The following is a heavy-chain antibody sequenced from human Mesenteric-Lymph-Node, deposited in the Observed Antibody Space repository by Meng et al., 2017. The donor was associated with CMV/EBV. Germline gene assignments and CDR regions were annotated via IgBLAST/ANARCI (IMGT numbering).Heavy chain of an antibody. CDR2: IYGGGST. D-gene: IGHD2-2*01. Sequence: SCVVYGFTISGNYMAWVRQAPGKGLEWVSIIYGGGSTHYADSVRGRFTISRDNSKNTLYLQMNNLRGDDTAIYYCARVPPARDDYFDYWGQGTLVTVSS. CDR3: ARVPPARDDYFDY. V-gene: IGHV3-53*01. J-gene: IGHJ4*02. CDR1: GFTISGNY.